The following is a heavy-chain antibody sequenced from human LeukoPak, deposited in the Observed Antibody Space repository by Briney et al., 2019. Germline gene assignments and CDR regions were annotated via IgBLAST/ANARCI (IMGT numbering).Heavy chain of an antibody. CDR3: GSEAFCAGGRCSLHRVAS. J-gene: IGHJ4*02. D-gene: IGHD2-8*02. Sequence: ASAKVSCRASGYTFTAYYMHWVRQAPGQGLEWMGWIDARSGDTKYAQKFQARVTITRDTSIGTAYMELRSLVSDDTAVYYCGSEAFCAGGRCSLHRVASWGPGNLVTVSS. CDR2: IDARSGDT. V-gene: IGHV1-2*02. CDR1: GYTFTAYY.